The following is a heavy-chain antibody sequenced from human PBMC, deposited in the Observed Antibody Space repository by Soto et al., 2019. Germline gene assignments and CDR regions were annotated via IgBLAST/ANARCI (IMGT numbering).Heavy chain of an antibody. D-gene: IGHD6-19*01. CDR1: GFTFTRYS. J-gene: IGHJ4*02. Sequence: GGSLRLSCAASGFTFTRYSMNWVRQAPGKGLGWVSSISSTTNYIYYADSVKGRFTISRDNSKNTVYLQMNSLRAEDTAVYYCAKPRGMYSSGWYGGFDYWGQGTLVTVSS. CDR3: AKPRGMYSSGWYGGFDY. CDR2: ISSTTNYI. V-gene: IGHV3-21*01.